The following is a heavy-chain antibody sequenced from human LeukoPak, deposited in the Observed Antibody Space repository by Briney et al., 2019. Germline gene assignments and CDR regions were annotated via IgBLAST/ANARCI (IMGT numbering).Heavy chain of an antibody. CDR2: IYYTGST. J-gene: IGHJ6*03. D-gene: IGHD6-6*01. CDR3: ARAYSRFYYYYMDV. V-gene: IGHV4-39*07. CDR1: GGSISTSSYY. Sequence: SETLSLTCTVSGGSISTSSYYWGWIRQPPGKGLEWIGSIYYTGSTYYNPSLKSRVTISIDTSKNQFSLKLSSVTAADTAVYYCARAYSRFYYYYMDVWGNGTTVTVSS.